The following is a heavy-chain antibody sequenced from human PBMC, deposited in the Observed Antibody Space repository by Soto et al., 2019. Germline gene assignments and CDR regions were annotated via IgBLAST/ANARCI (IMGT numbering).Heavy chain of an antibody. D-gene: IGHD6-6*01. CDR1: GDSISGTNYY. Sequence: PSETLSLTCSVSGDSISGTNYYWGWIRQPPGKGLEWVGTVFYSGGTYYSPSLKGRVTISLDKPRNLFSLSVTSVTAADTAVYYCVRHGNVPARQVYYYGMDVWGQGTTVTVSS. CDR2: VFYSGGT. V-gene: IGHV4-39*01. J-gene: IGHJ6*02. CDR3: VRHGNVPARQVYYYGMDV.